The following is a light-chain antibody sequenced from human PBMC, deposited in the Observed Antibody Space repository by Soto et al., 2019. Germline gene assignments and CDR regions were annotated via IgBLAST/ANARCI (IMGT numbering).Light chain of an antibody. CDR2: EVS. J-gene: IGLJ2*01. CDR1: SSDVGGYDY. Sequence: QSVLTQPPSASGSPGQSVTISCTGTSSDVGGYDYVSWYQQHPGKAPKLMIHEVSKRPSGVPDRFSGSKSGNTASLTVSGLQAEDEADYYCSSYAGSNIVILGGGTKLTVL. CDR3: SSYAGSNIVI. V-gene: IGLV2-8*01.